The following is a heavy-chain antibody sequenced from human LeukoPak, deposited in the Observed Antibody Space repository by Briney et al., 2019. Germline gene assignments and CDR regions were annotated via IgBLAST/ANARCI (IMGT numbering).Heavy chain of an antibody. J-gene: IGHJ3*02. V-gene: IGHV4-61*01. CDR2: IYYSGST. CDR1: GGSISSSSYY. CDR3: AREVTLDAFDI. D-gene: IGHD2-21*02. Sequence: SETLSLTCTVSGGSISSSSYYWGWIRQPPGKGLEWIGYIYYSGSTNYNPSLKSRVTISVDTSKNQFSLKLSSVTAADTAVYYCAREVTLDAFDIWGQGTMVTVSS.